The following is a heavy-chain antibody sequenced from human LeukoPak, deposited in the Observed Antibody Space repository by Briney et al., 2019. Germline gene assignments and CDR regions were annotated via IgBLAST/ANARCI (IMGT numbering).Heavy chain of an antibody. CDR3: AKDVYGDYGGLVY. V-gene: IGHV3-23*01. CDR1: GFTFSNYA. D-gene: IGHD4-17*01. Sequence: GGSLRLSCAASGFTFSNYAMTWVRQAPGKGLEWVSAITGSVGSTYYADSVKGRFTISRDNSKNTLYLQMNSLRAEDTAIHYCAKDVYGDYGGLVYWGQGTLVTVS. CDR2: ITGSVGST. J-gene: IGHJ4*02.